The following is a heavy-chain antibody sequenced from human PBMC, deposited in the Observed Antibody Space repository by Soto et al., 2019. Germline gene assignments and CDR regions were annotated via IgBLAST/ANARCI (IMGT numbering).Heavy chain of an antibody. Sequence: GGSLRLSCAASGFTVSSNYMSWVRQAPGKGLEWVSVIYSGGSTYYADSVKGRFTISRDISKNTLYLQLNSLRAEDTVVYYCAREGRYLQGSWFDPWGQGTLVTVSS. D-gene: IGHD1-26*01. CDR3: AREGRYLQGSWFDP. CDR2: IYSGGST. CDR1: GFTVSSNY. J-gene: IGHJ5*02. V-gene: IGHV3-66*01.